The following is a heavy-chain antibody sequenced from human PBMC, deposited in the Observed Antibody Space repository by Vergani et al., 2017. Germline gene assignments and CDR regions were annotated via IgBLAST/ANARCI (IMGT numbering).Heavy chain of an antibody. D-gene: IGHD3-10*01. CDR3: ARSRIYYGAGSPDY. J-gene: IGHJ4*02. V-gene: IGHV4-59*02. Sequence: QVKLQESGPGLVKPSETLSLTCTVSGASVNSYYWSWIRQPPGKGLEWMGYVYFRGDTLYDPSVKGRMTISLNTSSNQFSLYLTSVTAADTAVYYWARSRIYYGAGSPDYWGQGTLVTVSS. CDR1: GASVNSYY. CDR2: VYFRGDT.